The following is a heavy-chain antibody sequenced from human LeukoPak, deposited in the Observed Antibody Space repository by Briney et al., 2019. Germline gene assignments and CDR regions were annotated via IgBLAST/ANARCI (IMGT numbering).Heavy chain of an antibody. D-gene: IGHD3-16*02. CDR1: GFTFSSYS. V-gene: IGHV3-21*01. CDR2: ISSSSSYI. CDR3: ARDLMITFGGVIA. J-gene: IGHJ4*02. Sequence: PGGSLRLSCAASGFTFSSYSMTWVRQAPGKGLEWVSSISSSSSYIYYADSVKGRFTISRDNAKNPLYLQMNSLRAEDTAVYYCARDLMITFGGVIAWGQGTLVTVSS.